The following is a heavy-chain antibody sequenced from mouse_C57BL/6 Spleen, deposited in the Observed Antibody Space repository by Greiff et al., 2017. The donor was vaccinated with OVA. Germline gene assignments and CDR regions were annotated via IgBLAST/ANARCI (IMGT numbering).Heavy chain of an antibody. J-gene: IGHJ3*01. CDR1: GYTFTDYE. Sequence: QVQLQQSGAELVRPGASVTLSCKASGYTFTDYEMHWVKQTPVHGLEWIGAIDPETGGTAYNQKFNGKAILTADKSSSTAYMELRSLTSEDSAVYYCTRYSNYEGTWFAYWGQGTLVTVSA. D-gene: IGHD2-5*01. CDR2: IDPETGGT. CDR3: TRYSNYEGTWFAY. V-gene: IGHV1-15*01.